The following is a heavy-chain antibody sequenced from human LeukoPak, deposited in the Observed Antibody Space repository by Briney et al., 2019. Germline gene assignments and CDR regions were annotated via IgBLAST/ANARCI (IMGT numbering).Heavy chain of an antibody. V-gene: IGHV1-69*13. CDR2: IIPIFGTA. D-gene: IGHD6-13*01. J-gene: IGHJ6*03. CDR1: GGTFSSYA. Sequence: SVKVSCKASGGTFSSYAISWVRQAPGQGLEWMGGIIPIFGTANYAQKFQGRVTITADESTSTAYMELSSPRSEDTAVYYCARDSRGRGIAAAGTPMDYYYYYYMDVWGKGTTVTVSS. CDR3: ARDSRGRGIAAAGTPMDYYYYYYMDV.